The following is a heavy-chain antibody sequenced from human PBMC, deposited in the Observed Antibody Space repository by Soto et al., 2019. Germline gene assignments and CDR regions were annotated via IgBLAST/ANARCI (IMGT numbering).Heavy chain of an antibody. CDR3: ARGGRYGDPEGGYYYYYGMDV. D-gene: IGHD4-17*01. J-gene: IGHJ6*02. Sequence: ASVKVSCKASGYTFTSYGISWVRQAPGQGLEWMGWISAYNGNTNYAQKLQGRVTMTTDTSTSTAYMELRSLRSDDTAVYYCARGGRYGDPEGGYYYYYGMDVWGQGTTVTVSS. CDR1: GYTFTSYG. CDR2: ISAYNGNT. V-gene: IGHV1-18*01.